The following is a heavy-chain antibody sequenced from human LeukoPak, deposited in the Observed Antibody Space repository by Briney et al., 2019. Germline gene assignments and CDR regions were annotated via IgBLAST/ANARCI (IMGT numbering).Heavy chain of an antibody. CDR2: ISGSGGST. D-gene: IGHD1-1*01. CDR3: AKDTTLVLDAFDI. J-gene: IGHJ3*02. Sequence: GGSLRLSCAVSGFTLSSYAMSWVRRAPGKGLEWVSGISGSGGSTYYADSVKGRFTISRDNSKNTLYLQVNSLRAEDTAVYYCAKDTTLVLDAFDIWGQGTMVTVSS. CDR1: GFTLSSYA. V-gene: IGHV3-23*01.